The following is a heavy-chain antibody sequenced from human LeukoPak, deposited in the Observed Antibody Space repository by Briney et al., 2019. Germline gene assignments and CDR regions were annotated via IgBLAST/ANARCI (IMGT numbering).Heavy chain of an antibody. CDR1: GLSFSSYS. D-gene: IGHD1-26*01. CDR2: ISGSGGTT. Sequence: PGGSLRLSCAASGLSFSSYSMTWVRQAPGKGLEWVSVISGSGGTTYYADSVKGRFTISRDNSKNTLYLQMDSLRAEDTAVYYCAKKPTPRIVGAHHYFDYWGQGTLVTVSS. CDR3: AKKPTPRIVGAHHYFDY. J-gene: IGHJ4*02. V-gene: IGHV3-23*01.